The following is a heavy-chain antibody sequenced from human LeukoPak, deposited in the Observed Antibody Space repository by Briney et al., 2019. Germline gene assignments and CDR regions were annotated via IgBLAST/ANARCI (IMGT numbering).Heavy chain of an antibody. CDR2: INPNSGGT. Sequence: ASVKVSCKASGYTFTGYYMHWVRQAPGQGLEWMGWINPNSGGTNYAQKFQGRVTMTRDTSISTAYMELSRLRSDDTAVYYCARAGGLQYYDFWSGRNWFDPWGQGTLVTVSS. CDR1: GYTFTGYY. CDR3: ARAGGLQYYDFWSGRNWFDP. J-gene: IGHJ5*02. D-gene: IGHD3-3*01. V-gene: IGHV1-2*02.